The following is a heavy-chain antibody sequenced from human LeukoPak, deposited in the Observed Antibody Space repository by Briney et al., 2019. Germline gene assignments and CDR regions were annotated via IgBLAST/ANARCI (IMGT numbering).Heavy chain of an antibody. CDR2: INHSGST. Sequence: SETLSLTCAVYSASLSGYYWSWIRQPPGKGLEWIGEINHSGSTNYNPSLKSRVTISVDTSMNHLSLRLSSVTAADTAVYYCARGRVAATSVTSYWGQGTLVTVSS. CDR3: ARGRVAATSVTSY. CDR1: SASLSGYY. J-gene: IGHJ4*02. V-gene: IGHV4-34*01. D-gene: IGHD2-15*01.